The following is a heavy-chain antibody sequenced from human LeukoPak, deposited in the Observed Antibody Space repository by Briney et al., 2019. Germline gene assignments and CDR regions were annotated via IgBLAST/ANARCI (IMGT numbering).Heavy chain of an antibody. V-gene: IGHV3-53*01. CDR3: ARYCSSTSCPSGAFDI. D-gene: IGHD2-2*01. Sequence: GGSLRLSGAASGFTGSSNYMSWVRQAPGKWLEWVSVIYSGGRTYYADSVKGRFTISRDNSNNTLYLQMNSLRAEDTAVYYCARYCSSTSCPSGAFDIWGEGTTVTVCS. CDR2: IYSGGRT. J-gene: IGHJ3*02. CDR1: GFTGSSNY.